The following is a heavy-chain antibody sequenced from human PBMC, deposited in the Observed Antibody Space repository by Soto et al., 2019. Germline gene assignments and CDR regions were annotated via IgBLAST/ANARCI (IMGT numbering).Heavy chain of an antibody. CDR3: ARRLEEFGNYWFDP. Sequence: SETLSLTCTVSGESIRSDTDYWAWIRQPPGKGPEWIGSIYYSGSTYYNPSLKSRITISVDTSKNQFSLKLNSVTAADTAVYYCARRLEEFGNYWFDPWGQGTLVTVS. CDR1: GESIRSDTDY. V-gene: IGHV4-39*01. J-gene: IGHJ5*02. D-gene: IGHD3-10*01. CDR2: IYYSGST.